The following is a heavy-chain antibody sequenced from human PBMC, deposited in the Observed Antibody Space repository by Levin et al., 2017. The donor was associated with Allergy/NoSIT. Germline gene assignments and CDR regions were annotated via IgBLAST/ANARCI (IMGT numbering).Heavy chain of an antibody. D-gene: IGHD3-3*01. J-gene: IGHJ5*02. Sequence: SCAASGFTFSSYAMSWVRQAPGKGLEWVSAISGSGGSTYYADSVKGRFTISRDNSKNTLYLQMNSLRAEDTAVYYCARFRITIFGVVSRWFDPWGQGTLVTVSS. V-gene: IGHV3-23*01. CDR3: ARFRITIFGVVSRWFDP. CDR1: GFTFSSYA. CDR2: ISGSGGST.